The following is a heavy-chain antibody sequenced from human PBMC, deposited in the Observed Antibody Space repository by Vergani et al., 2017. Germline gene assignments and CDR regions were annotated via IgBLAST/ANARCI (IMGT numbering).Heavy chain of an antibody. CDR3: ARGGPAADGQPCYYYYGMDV. V-gene: IGHV1-69*01. CDR2: SIPIFGTA. Sequence: QVQLVQSGAEVKKPGSSVKVSCKASGGTFSSYAISWVRQAPGQGLEWMGGSIPIFGTANDAQKFQGRVTSTEDESTSTAYMELSSLKSEDTAVCYCARGGPAADGQPCYYYYGMDVWGQGTTVTVAS. J-gene: IGHJ6*02. D-gene: IGHD2-2*01. CDR1: GGTFSSYA.